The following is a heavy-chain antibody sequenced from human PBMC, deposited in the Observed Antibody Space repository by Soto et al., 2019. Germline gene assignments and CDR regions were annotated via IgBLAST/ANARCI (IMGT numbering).Heavy chain of an antibody. J-gene: IGHJ6*02. Sequence: GGSLRLSCSASGFTFSSYAMHWVRQAPGKGLEYVSAISSNGGSTYYADSVKGRFTISRDNSKNTLYLQMSSLRAEDTAVYYCVKGVTMVRGATNYYYYYGMDVWGQGTTVTVSS. CDR2: ISSNGGST. CDR1: GFTFSSYA. D-gene: IGHD3-10*01. V-gene: IGHV3-64D*08. CDR3: VKGVTMVRGATNYYYYYGMDV.